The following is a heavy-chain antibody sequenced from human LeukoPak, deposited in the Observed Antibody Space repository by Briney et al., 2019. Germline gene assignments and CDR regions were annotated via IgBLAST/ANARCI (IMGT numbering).Heavy chain of an antibody. V-gene: IGHV4-59*01. J-gene: IGHJ5*02. CDR2: IYYSGST. Sequence: SETLSLTCTVSGVSISSYYWTWIRQPPGKGLEWIGYIYYSGSTIYNPSLKSRVTISVDTAKNQFSLRLSSVTAADTAVYYCARESLDCSGGSCYHANWFDPWGQGTLVTVSS. CDR3: ARESLDCSGGSCYHANWFDP. CDR1: GVSISSYY. D-gene: IGHD2-15*01.